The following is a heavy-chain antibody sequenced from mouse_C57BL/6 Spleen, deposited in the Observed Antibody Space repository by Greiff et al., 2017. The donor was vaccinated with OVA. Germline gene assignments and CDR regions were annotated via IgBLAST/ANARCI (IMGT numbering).Heavy chain of an antibody. CDR2: INHSTGGT. J-gene: IGHJ4*01. V-gene: IGHV1-42*01. CDR1: GYSFTGYY. Sequence: VQLQQSGPELVKPGASVKISCKASGYSFTGYYMNWVKQSPEKSLEWIGEINHSTGGTTYNQKFKAKATLTVDKSSSTAYMQLKSLTSENSAVYYCARPLQGAMDYWGQGTSVTVSS. CDR3: ARPLQGAMDY.